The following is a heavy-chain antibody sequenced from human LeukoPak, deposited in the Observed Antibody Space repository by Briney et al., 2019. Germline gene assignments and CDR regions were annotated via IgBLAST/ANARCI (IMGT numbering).Heavy chain of an antibody. J-gene: IGHJ4*02. CDR2: ISAYNGNT. Sequence: ASVKVSCKASGYPFDNYDINWVRQAPGQGLEWMGWISAYNGNTNYAQKLQGRVTMTTDTSTSTAYMELRSLRSDDTAVYYCARVSEWFGELLDYWGQGTLVTVSS. CDR3: ARVSEWFGELLDY. V-gene: IGHV1-18*01. D-gene: IGHD3-10*01. CDR1: GYPFDNYD.